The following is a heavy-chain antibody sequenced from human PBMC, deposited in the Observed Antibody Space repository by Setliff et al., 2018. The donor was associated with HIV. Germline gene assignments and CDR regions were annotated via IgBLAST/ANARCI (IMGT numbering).Heavy chain of an antibody. CDR1: GDSIRSGSYY. V-gene: IGHV4-61*09. CDR2: IYTTGST. CDR3: ARVAPYYGMDV. J-gene: IGHJ6*02. Sequence: SETLSLTCTVSGDSIRSGSYYWTWIRQPAGKGLEWIGHIYTTGSTNYNPSLKSRVTMSVDTSKNQFSLKLSSVTAADTAVYYCARVAPYYGMDVWGQGTTVTVSS.